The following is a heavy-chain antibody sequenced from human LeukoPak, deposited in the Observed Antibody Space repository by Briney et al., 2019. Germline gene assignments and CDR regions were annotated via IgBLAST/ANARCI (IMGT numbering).Heavy chain of an antibody. J-gene: IGHJ4*02. D-gene: IGHD5-24*01. V-gene: IGHV1-69*05. CDR2: IIPIFGAA. Sequence: SVKVSCKASGGTFSSYAISWVRQAPGQGLEWMGGIIPIFGAANYAQKFQGRVTITTDESTSTAYMELSSLRSEDTAVYYCARDGRWLQSYYFDYWGQGTLVTVSS. CDR3: ARDGRWLQSYYFDY. CDR1: GGTFSSYA.